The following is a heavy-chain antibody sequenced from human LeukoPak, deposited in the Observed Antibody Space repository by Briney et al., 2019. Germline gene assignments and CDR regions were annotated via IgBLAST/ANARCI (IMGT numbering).Heavy chain of an antibody. D-gene: IGHD3-22*01. Sequence: SETLSLTCTVSGGSIGSSSYYWGWIRQPPGKGLEWIGSIYYSGSTYYNPSLKSRVTISVDTSKNQFSLKLSSVTAADTAVYYCARLSYYYDSSGYYYDYWGQGTLVTVSS. V-gene: IGHV4-39*01. CDR1: GGSIGSSSYY. CDR3: ARLSYYYDSSGYYYDY. J-gene: IGHJ4*02. CDR2: IYYSGST.